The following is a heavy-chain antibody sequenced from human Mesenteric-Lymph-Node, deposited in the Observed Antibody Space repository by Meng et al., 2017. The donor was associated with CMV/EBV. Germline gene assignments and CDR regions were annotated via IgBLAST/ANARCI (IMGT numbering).Heavy chain of an antibody. CDR1: GLIFNIYG. CDR3: ARPTYSSSWTSYGMDV. J-gene: IGHJ6*02. CDR2: IRYDEGKT. V-gene: IGHV3-30*02. D-gene: IGHD6-13*01. Sequence: GESLKISCVASGLIFNIYGMYWVRRAPGKGLEWVAFIRYDEGKTDYADSVKGRFTISRDNSKNTLYLQMNSLRAEDTAVYYCARPTYSSSWTSYGMDVWGQGTTVTVS.